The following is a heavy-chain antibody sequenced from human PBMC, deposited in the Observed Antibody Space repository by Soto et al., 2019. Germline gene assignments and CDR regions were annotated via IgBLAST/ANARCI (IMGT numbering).Heavy chain of an antibody. Sequence: PSETLSLTCTVXGGSISSGGYYWSWIRQHPGKGLEWIGYIYYSGSTYYNPSLKSRVTISVDTSKNQFSLKLSSVTAADTAVYYCASVNPYGNMDVWGKGTTGTVSS. CDR2: IYYSGST. CDR1: GGSISSGGYY. CDR3: ASVNPYGNMDV. V-gene: IGHV4-31*03. D-gene: IGHD4-17*01. J-gene: IGHJ6*03.